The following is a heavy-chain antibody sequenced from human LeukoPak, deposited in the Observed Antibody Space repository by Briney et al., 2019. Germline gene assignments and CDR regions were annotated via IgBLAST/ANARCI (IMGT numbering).Heavy chain of an antibody. CDR1: GFTFSAYW. CDR2: INNDGTAT. D-gene: IGHD3-10*01. Sequence: GGSLRLSCAASGFTFSAYWMHWVRQVPGKGMVWVSRINNDGTATFFADSVKGRFTISRHNSKNTLYLQMNSLRAEDTAVYYCARSLGYLDYWGQGTLVTVSS. J-gene: IGHJ4*02. V-gene: IGHV3-74*01. CDR3: ARSLGYLDY.